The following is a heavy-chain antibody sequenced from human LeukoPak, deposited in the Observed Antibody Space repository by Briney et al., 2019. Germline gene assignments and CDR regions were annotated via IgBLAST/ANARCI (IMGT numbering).Heavy chain of an antibody. CDR2: IYYSGST. J-gene: IGHJ3*02. Sequence: SETLSLTCTVSGGSISSYYWSWIRQPPGKGLEWIGYIYYSGSTNYNPSLKSRVTISVDTSKNQFSLKLSSVTAADTAVYYCARDPSSSSMGANDAFDIWGQGTMVTVSS. CDR3: ARDPSSSSMGANDAFDI. CDR1: GGSISSYY. D-gene: IGHD6-6*01. V-gene: IGHV4-59*12.